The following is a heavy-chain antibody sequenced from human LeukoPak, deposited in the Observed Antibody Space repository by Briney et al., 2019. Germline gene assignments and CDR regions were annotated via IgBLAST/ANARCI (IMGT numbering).Heavy chain of an antibody. CDR2: ISSSSSYI. D-gene: IGHD3-9*01. Sequence: GGFLRLSCAASGFTFSSYNMNWVRQAPGKGLEWVSSISSSSSYIYYADSLKGRFTISRDNAKNSLFLQMNSLRAEDTAVYYCARNLNSWFDPWGQGTLVTVSS. CDR3: ARNLNSWFDP. J-gene: IGHJ5*02. CDR1: GFTFSSYN. V-gene: IGHV3-21*01.